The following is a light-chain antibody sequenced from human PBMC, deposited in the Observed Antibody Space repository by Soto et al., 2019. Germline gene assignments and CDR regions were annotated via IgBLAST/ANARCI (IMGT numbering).Light chain of an antibody. Sequence: QSVLTQPASVSGSPGQSITISCTRTSSDVGGYNYVSWYQQHPGKAPKLMIYDVSNRPSGVSNRFSGSKSGNTASLTISGLQAEDEADYYCSSYTSSSTWVFGTGTKVTVL. V-gene: IGLV2-14*01. CDR1: SSDVGGYNY. CDR2: DVS. CDR3: SSYTSSSTWV. J-gene: IGLJ1*01.